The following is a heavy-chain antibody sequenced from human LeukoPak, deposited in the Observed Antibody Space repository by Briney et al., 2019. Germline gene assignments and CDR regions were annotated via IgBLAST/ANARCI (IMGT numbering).Heavy chain of an antibody. CDR1: GGSISSYY. D-gene: IGHD2-2*01. V-gene: IGHV4-59*01. CDR3: ARDRVVPAPARVYYGMDV. J-gene: IGHJ6*02. Sequence: PSETLSLTCTVSGGSISSYYWSWIRQPPGKGLGWIGYIYYSGSTNYNPSLKSRVTISVDTSKNQFSLKLSSVTAADTAVYYCARDRVVPAPARVYYGMDVWGQGTTVTVSS. CDR2: IYYSGST.